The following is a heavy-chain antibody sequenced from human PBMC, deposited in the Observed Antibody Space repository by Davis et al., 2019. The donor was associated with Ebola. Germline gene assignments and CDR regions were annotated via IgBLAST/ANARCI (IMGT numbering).Heavy chain of an antibody. D-gene: IGHD6-6*01. V-gene: IGHV3-30*02. CDR1: GFTFSSYA. CDR2: IWYDGSNK. Sequence: PGGSLRLSCAASGFTFSSYAMHWVRQAPGKGLEWVAVIWYDGSNKYYADSVKGRFTISRDNSKNTLYVQMNSLRAEDTAVYYCAKDRNWQLMVYYGMDVWGQGTTVTVSS. J-gene: IGHJ6*02. CDR3: AKDRNWQLMVYYGMDV.